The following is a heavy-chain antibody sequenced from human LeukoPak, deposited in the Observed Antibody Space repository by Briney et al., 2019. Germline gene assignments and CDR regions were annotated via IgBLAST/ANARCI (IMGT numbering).Heavy chain of an antibody. CDR2: ISGSGSVS. J-gene: IGHJ3*02. D-gene: IGHD3-10*01. V-gene: IGHV3-48*02. Sequence: PGGSLRLSCAASGFPFSVYWMSWVRQAPGKGLEWISYISGSGSVSYYEDSVKGRFTISRDNAKNSLYLQMNSLRDEDAALYYCARDGGFGFLAAFDIWGQGTMVTVSS. CDR3: ARDGGFGFLAAFDI. CDR1: GFPFSVYW.